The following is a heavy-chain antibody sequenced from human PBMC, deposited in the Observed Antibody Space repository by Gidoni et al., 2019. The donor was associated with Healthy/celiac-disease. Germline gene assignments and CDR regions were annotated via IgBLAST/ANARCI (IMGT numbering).Heavy chain of an antibody. CDR2: IYHSGST. CDR1: GGSISSGGYY. CDR3: ARVVGDIVVVPAATFDY. Sequence: QVQLQASGPGLVKPSQTLSLTCTVSGGSISSGGYYWSWIRQHPGKGLEWIGYIYHSGSTYYNPALKSRVTISVDTSKNQFSLKLSSVTAADTAVYYCARVVGDIVVVPAATFDYWGQGTLVTVSS. D-gene: IGHD2-2*01. J-gene: IGHJ4*02. V-gene: IGHV4-31*03.